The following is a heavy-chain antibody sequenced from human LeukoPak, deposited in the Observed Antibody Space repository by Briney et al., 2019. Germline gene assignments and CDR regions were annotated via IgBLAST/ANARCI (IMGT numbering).Heavy chain of an antibody. D-gene: IGHD2-15*01. V-gene: IGHV3-23*01. Sequence: PGGSLRLSCAGSEFTFSIYAMSWVRQAPGKGLEWVSAISGSGGSTYYADSVKGRFTISRDNSKNTLYLQMNSLRAEDTAVYYCAKDRGSGGSCRDYWGQGTLVTVSS. CDR2: ISGSGGST. J-gene: IGHJ4*02. CDR1: EFTFSIYA. CDR3: AKDRGSGGSCRDY.